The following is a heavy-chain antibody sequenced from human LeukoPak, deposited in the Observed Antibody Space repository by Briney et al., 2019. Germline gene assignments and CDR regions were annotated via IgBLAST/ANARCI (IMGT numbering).Heavy chain of an antibody. CDR3: ARGIYSTFDA. Sequence: SETLSLTCSVSGGSMSSYYWSWIRQSPGKGLEWIGYIYHSGSTDYNSSLKSRVTISEDTSKKQFSLQLNSVIPEDTAIYYCARGIYSTFDAWGQGILVTVSS. CDR1: GGSMSSYY. J-gene: IGHJ5*02. V-gene: IGHV4-59*12. CDR2: IYHSGST. D-gene: IGHD2-15*01.